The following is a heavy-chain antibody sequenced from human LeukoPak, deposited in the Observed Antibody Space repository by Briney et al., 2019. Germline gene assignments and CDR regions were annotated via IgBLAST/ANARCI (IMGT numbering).Heavy chain of an antibody. J-gene: IGHJ4*02. Sequence: PSETLSLTCTVSGGSISSGDYSWSWIRQPPGKGLEWIGYIYYSGSTYYNPSLKSRVTISVDTSKNQFSLKLSSVTAADTAVYYCARTRGLRDLYYFDYWGQGTLVTVSS. CDR3: ARTRGLRDLYYFDY. CDR2: IYYSGST. D-gene: IGHD4-17*01. V-gene: IGHV4-30-4*01. CDR1: GGSISSGDYS.